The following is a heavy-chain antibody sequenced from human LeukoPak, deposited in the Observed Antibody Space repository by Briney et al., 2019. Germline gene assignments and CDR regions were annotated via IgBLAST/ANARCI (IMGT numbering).Heavy chain of an antibody. Sequence: SETLSLTCAVYGGSFSGYYWSWIRQPPGKGLEWIGEINHSGSTNYNPSLKSRVTISVDTSKNQFSPKLSSVTAADTAVYYCARRRYCSGGSCQNKVTYYFDYWGQGTLVTVSS. CDR3: ARRRYCSGGSCQNKVTYYFDY. V-gene: IGHV4-34*01. CDR1: GGSFSGYY. CDR2: INHSGST. J-gene: IGHJ4*02. D-gene: IGHD2-15*01.